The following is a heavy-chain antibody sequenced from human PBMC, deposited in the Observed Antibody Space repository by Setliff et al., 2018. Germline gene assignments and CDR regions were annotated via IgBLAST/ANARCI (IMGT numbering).Heavy chain of an antibody. Sequence: PSETLSLTCNVSGVSIANTASYWSWIRQPAGKTLEWIGQVYVGGTTYSNPSLKSRVTMSVDTSKNQFSLRLNSVTASDTAVYYCATTGTYRYFDYWGQGTLVTVSS. J-gene: IGHJ4*02. CDR3: ATTGTYRYFDY. D-gene: IGHD1-1*01. CDR1: GVSIANTASY. V-gene: IGHV4-61*09. CDR2: VYVGGTT.